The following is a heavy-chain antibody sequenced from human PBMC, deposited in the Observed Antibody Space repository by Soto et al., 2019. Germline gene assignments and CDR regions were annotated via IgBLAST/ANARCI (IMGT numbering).Heavy chain of an antibody. CDR1: CYTFNSYG. CDR2: ISAYNGNT. V-gene: IGHV1-18*01. D-gene: IGHD2-2*03. Sequence: GASVKVSCKSSCYTFNSYGISCVRQDPGQGLEWMGWISAYNGNTNYAQKLQGRVTMTTNTATSTAYMELRSLTSDDTAVYYCAGALDIVLVPAANPCFDPWGQGTLVTVSS. J-gene: IGHJ5*02. CDR3: AGALDIVLVPAANPCFDP.